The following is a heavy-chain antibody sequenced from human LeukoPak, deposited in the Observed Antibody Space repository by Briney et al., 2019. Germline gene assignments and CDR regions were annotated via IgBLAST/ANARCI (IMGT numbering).Heavy chain of an antibody. V-gene: IGHV4-31*03. J-gene: IGHJ4*02. CDR3: ARTAGWSYGFDY. CDR2: ASYSGGT. Sequence: SETLSLTCSVSGGSVTGGGYYWSWIRQHPGKGLEWIGFASYSGGTYYNPSLMSRITISVDRSQNQFSLRMRDVTAADTAVYYCARTAGWSYGFDYWGQGTLVTVSS. CDR1: GGSVTGGGYY. D-gene: IGHD5-18*01.